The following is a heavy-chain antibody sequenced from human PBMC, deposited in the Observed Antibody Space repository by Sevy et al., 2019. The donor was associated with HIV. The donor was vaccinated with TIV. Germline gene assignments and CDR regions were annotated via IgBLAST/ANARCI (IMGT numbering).Heavy chain of an antibody. Sequence: SGPTLVKPTQTLTLTCTFSGFSFSTSGVGVGWIRQPSGKAPEWLAVIHPAGDTGYSPSLMNRLTITKVTSKDQVVLRMANMEPVDTGTYYCAHRRSKGITISEFDYWGQGTLVTVSS. CDR1: GFSFSTSGVG. J-gene: IGHJ4*02. V-gene: IGHV2-5*02. CDR3: AHRRSKGITISEFDY. D-gene: IGHD3-9*01. CDR2: IHPAGDT.